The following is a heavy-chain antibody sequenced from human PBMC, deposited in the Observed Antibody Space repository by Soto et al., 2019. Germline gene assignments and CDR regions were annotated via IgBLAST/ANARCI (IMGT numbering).Heavy chain of an antibody. V-gene: IGHV3-23*01. CDR2: ISGSGGST. D-gene: IGHD4-4*01. CDR3: AKEGSPTAPYRPPPPLDY. Sequence: GESLKISCAASGFTFSSYAMSWVRQAPGKGLEWVSAISGSGGSTYYADSVKGRFTISRDNSKNTLYLQMNSLRAEDTAVYYCAKEGSPTAPYRPPPPLDYWGQGTLVTVSS. CDR1: GFTFSSYA. J-gene: IGHJ4*02.